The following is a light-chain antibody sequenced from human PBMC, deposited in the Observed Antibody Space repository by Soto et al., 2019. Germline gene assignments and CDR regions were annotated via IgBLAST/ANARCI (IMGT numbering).Light chain of an antibody. CDR1: QSIRNF. Sequence: DIQMTQSPSSLSASVGDRVTITCRASQSIRNFLNWYQQKPGKAPKVLIYAASSLQSGVPSRFSGSGSVTDFTLTISSLQPEDSPTYYCQQSYSTPTCGRGTKVAIK. J-gene: IGKJ1*01. CDR2: AAS. V-gene: IGKV1-39*01. CDR3: QQSYSTPT.